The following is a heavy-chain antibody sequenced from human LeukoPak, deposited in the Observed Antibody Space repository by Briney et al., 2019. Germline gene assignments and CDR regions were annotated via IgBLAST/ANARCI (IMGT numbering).Heavy chain of an antibody. V-gene: IGHV1-18*01. D-gene: IGHD1-26*01. CDR2: ISAYNGNT. CDR3: ARRRSPAGATFYYYYGMDV. CDR1: GYTFTSYG. J-gene: IGHJ6*02. Sequence: GASVKVSCKASGYTFTSYGISWVRQAPGQGLEWMGWISAYNGNTNYAQKLQGRVTMTTDTCTSTAYMELRSLRSDDTAVYYSARRRSPAGATFYYYYGMDVWGQGTTVTVSS.